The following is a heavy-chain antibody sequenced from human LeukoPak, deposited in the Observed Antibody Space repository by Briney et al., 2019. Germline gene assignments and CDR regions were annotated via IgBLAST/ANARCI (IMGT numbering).Heavy chain of an antibody. V-gene: IGHV3-7*04. D-gene: IGHD5-12*01. Sequence: GGSLRLSCAASGITFSGANMTWVRQAPGKGLEWVANINPDGREKSYVDSVKGRFTISRDNAKDSLYLQMNSLRAEDTAVYYCARSRRVGTSPFYGTDVWGQGTTVTVSS. J-gene: IGHJ6*02. CDR3: ARSRRVGTSPFYGTDV. CDR2: INPDGREK. CDR1: GITFSGAN.